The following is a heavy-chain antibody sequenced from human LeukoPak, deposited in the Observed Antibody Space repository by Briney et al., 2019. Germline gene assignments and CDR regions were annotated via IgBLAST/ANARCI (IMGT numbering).Heavy chain of an antibody. CDR1: GFTFSSYS. V-gene: IGHV3-21*01. J-gene: IGHJ6*03. CDR2: ISISSSYI. Sequence: GGSLRLSCAASGFTFSSYSMNWVRQAPGKGLEWVSSISISSSYIYYADSVKGRFTISRDNAKNSLYLQMNSLRAEDTAVYYCARDQYCSSTSCYNGYYYYYMDVWGKGTTVTVSS. D-gene: IGHD2-2*02. CDR3: ARDQYCSSTSCYNGYYYYYMDV.